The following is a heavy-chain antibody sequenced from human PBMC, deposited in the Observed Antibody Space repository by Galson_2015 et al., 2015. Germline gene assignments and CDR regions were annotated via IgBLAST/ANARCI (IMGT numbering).Heavy chain of an antibody. D-gene: IGHD3/OR15-3a*01. CDR2: IKQDGSEK. J-gene: IGHJ4*01. CDR3: ASQAWTGYFDY. Sequence: SLRLSCAASGFTFSNYWMSWVRQAPGKGLEWVANIKQDGSEKYYVDSVKGRFTISRDNAWNSLYLQMNSLRAEDTTIYYCASQAWTGYFDYWCHRILSTVFS. CDR1: GFTFSNYW. V-gene: IGHV3-7*03.